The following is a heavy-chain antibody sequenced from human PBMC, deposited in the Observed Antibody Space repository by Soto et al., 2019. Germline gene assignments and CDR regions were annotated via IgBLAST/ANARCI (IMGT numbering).Heavy chain of an antibody. Sequence: EVPLVESGGGLVKPGESLRLSCAASGFTFINAWMTWVRQGPGKGLEWVGRIKAKSDGGTTDYATPVKGRFTISRDDSKNTLYLQMNSLKSEDTAVYYCLIPHTTNWHAVAYWGRGIVVTVS. CDR1: GFTFINAW. D-gene: IGHD6-19*01. CDR2: IKAKSDGGTT. CDR3: LIPHTTNWHAVAY. J-gene: IGHJ4*02. V-gene: IGHV3-15*01.